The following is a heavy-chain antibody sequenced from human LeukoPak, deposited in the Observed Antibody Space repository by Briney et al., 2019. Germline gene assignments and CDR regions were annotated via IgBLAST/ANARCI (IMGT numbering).Heavy chain of an antibody. CDR1: GYSFTAYY. CDR2: INPNSGGT. V-gene: IGHV1-2*02. CDR3: ARSPHILTGENFDY. J-gene: IGHJ4*02. D-gene: IGHD3-9*01. Sequence: ASAKVSCKASGYSFTAYYMHWVRQAPGQGLEWMGWINPNSGGTNYAQKFQGRVTMTRDTSITTAYMEMSRLRSDDTALYYCARSPHILTGENFDYWGQGTLVTVSS.